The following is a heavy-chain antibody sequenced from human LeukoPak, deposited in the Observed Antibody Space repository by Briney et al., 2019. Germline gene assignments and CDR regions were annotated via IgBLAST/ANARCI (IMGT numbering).Heavy chain of an antibody. CDR2: IYSGGST. CDR1: GFTVSSNY. V-gene: IGHV3-66*04. J-gene: IGHJ4*02. CDR3: ARHRGYCSSTSCYPYYFDY. D-gene: IGHD2-2*01. Sequence: GGSLRLSCAASGFTVSSNYMSWVRQAPGKGLEWVSVIYSGGSTYYADSAKGRFTISRDNSKNTLYLQMNSLRAEGTAVYYCARHRGYCSSTSCYPYYFDYWGQGTLVTVSS.